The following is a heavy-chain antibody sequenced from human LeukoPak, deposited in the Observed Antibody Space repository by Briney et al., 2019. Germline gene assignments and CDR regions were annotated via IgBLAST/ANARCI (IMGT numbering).Heavy chain of an antibody. D-gene: IGHD2-2*01. Sequence: SETLSLTCAVYGGSFSDYFWGSIRQPPGKGLECIGEINHSGRTYYNPSLKSRVTISVDTSKNQFSLNLSSVTAADTAVYYCARDVVVVPAAIHYGMDVWGQGTTVTVSS. V-gene: IGHV4-34*01. CDR2: INHSGRT. CDR1: GGSFSDYF. CDR3: ARDVVVVPAAIHYGMDV. J-gene: IGHJ6*02.